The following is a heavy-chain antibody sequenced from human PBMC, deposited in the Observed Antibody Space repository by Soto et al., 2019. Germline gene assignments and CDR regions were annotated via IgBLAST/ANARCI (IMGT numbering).Heavy chain of an antibody. V-gene: IGHV3-30*18. CDR2: ISSDGSDK. Sequence: GGSLRLSCGASGFTFSSYGMHWVRQAPGKGLEWVAVISSDGSDKYYADSVKGRFTISRDNSKNTLYLQMNSLRAEDTAVYYCAKVPNSSGWYEHFDYGGQGPLVTDSS. D-gene: IGHD6-19*01. CDR3: AKVPNSSGWYEHFDY. J-gene: IGHJ4*02. CDR1: GFTFSSYG.